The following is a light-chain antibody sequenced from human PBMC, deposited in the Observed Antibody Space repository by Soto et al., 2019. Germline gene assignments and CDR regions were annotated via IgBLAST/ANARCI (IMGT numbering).Light chain of an antibody. V-gene: IGLV2-23*02. CDR1: SSDVGIYNL. CDR3: CSYAGSSTHYV. Sequence: QSVLTQPASVSGSPGQSSTISCTGTSSDVGIYNLVSWYQQHPGNAPKLMIYEVFKRPSGVSNRFSGSKSGNTASLTISGLQAEDEADYYCCSYAGSSTHYVFGTGTKVTDL. CDR2: EVF. J-gene: IGLJ1*01.